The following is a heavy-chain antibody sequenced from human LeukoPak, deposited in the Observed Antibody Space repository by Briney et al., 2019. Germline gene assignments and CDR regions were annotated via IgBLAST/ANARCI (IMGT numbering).Heavy chain of an antibody. CDR2: INWNGGST. Sequence: GGSLRLSCAASGFTFDDYGMSWVRQAPGKGLEWVSGINWNGGSTGYADSVKGRFTISRDNAKNSLYLQMNSLRAEDTALYHCARTYSGSYDGAFDIWGQGTMVTVSS. CDR1: GFTFDDYG. D-gene: IGHD1-26*01. CDR3: ARTYSGSYDGAFDI. V-gene: IGHV3-20*01. J-gene: IGHJ3*02.